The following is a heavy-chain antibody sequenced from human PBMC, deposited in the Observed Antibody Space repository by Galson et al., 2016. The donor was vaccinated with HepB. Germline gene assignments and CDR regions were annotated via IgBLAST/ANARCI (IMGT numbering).Heavy chain of an antibody. D-gene: IGHD2-21*02. CDR3: ARSYGTRWSLDY. Sequence: SVKVSCKASGGTFRSYAINWVRQVPGQGLEWMGGIIPILGSANFAQKFQGRVTITADESTSTAYMELSSLRSEDTALYYCARSYGTRWSLDYWGQGTLVTVSS. CDR1: GGTFRSYA. CDR2: IIPILGSA. J-gene: IGHJ4*02. V-gene: IGHV1-69*13.